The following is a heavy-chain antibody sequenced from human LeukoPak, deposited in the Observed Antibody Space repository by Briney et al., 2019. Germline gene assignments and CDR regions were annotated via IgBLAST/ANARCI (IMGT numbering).Heavy chain of an antibody. V-gene: IGHV3-20*04. D-gene: IGHD6-19*01. J-gene: IGHJ4*02. CDR3: ARDFSGIAVVRD. CDR1: GFTFDDYG. CDR2: INWNGGST. Sequence: GGSLRLSCAASGFTFDDYGMSWVRQAPGKGLEWVSGINWNGGSTGYADSVKGRFTVSRDNAKNSLYLQMNSLRAEDTALYFCARDFSGIAVVRDWGQGTLVTVSS.